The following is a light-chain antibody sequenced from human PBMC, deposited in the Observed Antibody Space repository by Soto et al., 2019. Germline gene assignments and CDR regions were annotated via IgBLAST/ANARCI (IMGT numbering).Light chain of an antibody. Sequence: EIIMTQSPATLSVSPGERATLSCRASRSVSSYLAWYQQKPGQAPRLLIYDASNRATGIPARFSGSGSGTDFTLTTSSLEPEDFAVYYCQQRSNWRGTFGQGTKVDIK. CDR1: RSVSSY. CDR2: DAS. J-gene: IGKJ1*01. CDR3: QQRSNWRGT. V-gene: IGKV3-11*01.